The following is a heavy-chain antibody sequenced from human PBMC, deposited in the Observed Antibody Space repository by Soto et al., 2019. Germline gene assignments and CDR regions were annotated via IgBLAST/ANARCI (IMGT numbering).Heavy chain of an antibody. J-gene: IGHJ4*02. Sequence: QVQLVESGGGVVQPGRSLRLSCAASGFTFSSYGMHWVRQAPGKGLEWVAVIWYDGSNKYYADSVKGRFTISRDNSKNTLYLQMNSLRAEDTAVYYCARVASSGWYFWDYWGQGTLVTVSS. D-gene: IGHD6-19*01. CDR3: ARVASSGWYFWDY. CDR2: IWYDGSNK. CDR1: GFTFSSYG. V-gene: IGHV3-33*01.